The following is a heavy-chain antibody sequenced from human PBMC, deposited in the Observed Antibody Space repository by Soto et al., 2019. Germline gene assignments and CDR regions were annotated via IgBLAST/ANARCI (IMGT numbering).Heavy chain of an antibody. J-gene: IGHJ4*02. CDR2: ISGSGGST. CDR1: GFTVSSNY. Sequence: GGSLRLSCAASGFTVSSNYMSWVRQAPGKGLEWVSAISGSGGSTYYADSVKGRFTISRDNSKNTLYLQMNSLRAEDTAVYYCAKDRDYDFWSGYSDYWGQGTLVTVSS. D-gene: IGHD3-3*01. CDR3: AKDRDYDFWSGYSDY. V-gene: IGHV3-23*01.